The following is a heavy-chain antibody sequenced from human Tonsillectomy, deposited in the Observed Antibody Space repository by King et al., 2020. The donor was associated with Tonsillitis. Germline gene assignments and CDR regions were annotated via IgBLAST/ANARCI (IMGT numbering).Heavy chain of an antibody. CDR1: GGSISSYY. J-gene: IGHJ5*02. V-gene: IGHV4-59*08. CDR3: AGLLFGRFDP. CDR2: IYSSGST. Sequence: QLQESGPGLVKPSETLSLTCTVSGGSISSYYWSWIRQPPGKGLEWIGYIYSSGSTNYSPSLRSRVTISVDTSNNQFSLKLTSVTAAATAGYYCAGLLFGRFDPWGQGTLVTVSS. D-gene: IGHD3-10*01.